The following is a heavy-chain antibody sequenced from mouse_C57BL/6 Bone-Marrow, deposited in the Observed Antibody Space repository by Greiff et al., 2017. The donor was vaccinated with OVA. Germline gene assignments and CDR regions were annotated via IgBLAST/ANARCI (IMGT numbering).Heavy chain of an antibody. CDR3: ARRGEGYGLYYAMDY. CDR1: GYTFTDYN. D-gene: IGHD1-1*02. CDR2: INPNNGGT. V-gene: IGHV1-18*01. J-gene: IGHJ4*01. Sequence: EVQLQQSGPELVKPGASVKISCKASGYTFTDYNMDWVKQSHGKSLEWIGDINPNNGGTIYNQKFKGKATLTVDKSSSTAYMELRSLTSEDTAVYYCARRGEGYGLYYAMDYWGQGTSVTVSS.